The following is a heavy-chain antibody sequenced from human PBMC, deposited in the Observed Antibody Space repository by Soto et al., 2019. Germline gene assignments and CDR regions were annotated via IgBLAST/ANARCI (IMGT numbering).Heavy chain of an antibody. CDR1: GGAISGYY. V-gene: IGHV4-4*07. Sequence: PSETLSLTCTVTGGAISGYYWTWIRQSDGEGLEWIGRIYSSGSTNYNPSLKSRVTISLDTSMNYFSLRLSSVTAADTDVYYCARGQRFSDWFDPWSQGTLVTVSS. CDR2: IYSSGST. D-gene: IGHD3-3*01. CDR3: ARGQRFSDWFDP. J-gene: IGHJ5*02.